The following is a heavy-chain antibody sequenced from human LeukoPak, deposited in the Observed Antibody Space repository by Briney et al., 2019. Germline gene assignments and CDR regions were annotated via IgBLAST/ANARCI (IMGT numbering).Heavy chain of an antibody. J-gene: IGHJ4*02. CDR2: INPNNGDT. D-gene: IGHD3-9*01. V-gene: IGHV1-2*02. CDR1: GYTFSGYY. CDR3: ARDSNYYDSTDYLDH. Sequence: ASVKVSCKASGYTFSGYYIHWIRQATGQGLEWMGWINPNNGDTKYAQTFHGRVTMTRDTSIRTAYMELSGLRYDDTALYYCARDSNYYDSTDYLDHWGQGSQIIVSS.